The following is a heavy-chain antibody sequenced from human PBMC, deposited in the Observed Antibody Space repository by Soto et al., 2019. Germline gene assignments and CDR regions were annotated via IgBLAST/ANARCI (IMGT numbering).Heavy chain of an antibody. CDR3: ASVLIAATGTDFFDY. V-gene: IGHV4-59*01. CDR2: IYNSGST. Sequence: QVQLQESGPGLVKPSETLSLTCTVSGGSISSYYWSWIRQPPGKGLEWIGNIYNSGSTNYNPSLKSRVTISVDTSKNQFSLKLSSVIAADTAVYYCASVLIAATGTDFFDYWGQGTLVTVSS. D-gene: IGHD6-13*01. CDR1: GGSISSYY. J-gene: IGHJ4*02.